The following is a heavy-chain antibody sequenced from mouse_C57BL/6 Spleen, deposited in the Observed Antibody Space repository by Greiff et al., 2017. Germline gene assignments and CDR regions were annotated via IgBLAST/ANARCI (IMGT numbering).Heavy chain of an antibody. CDR2: INPSNGGT. V-gene: IGHV1-53*01. Sequence: QVQLQQPGTELVKPGASVKLSCKASGYTFTSYWMHWVKQRPGQGLEWIGNINPSNGGTNYNEKFKSKATLTVDKSSSTAYMQLSSLPSEDSAVYYCAKEARVTTTNYGNWDWYFDVWGTGTTVTVSS. J-gene: IGHJ1*03. CDR3: AKEARVTTTNYGNWDWYFDV. D-gene: IGHD2-1*01. CDR1: GYTFTSYW.